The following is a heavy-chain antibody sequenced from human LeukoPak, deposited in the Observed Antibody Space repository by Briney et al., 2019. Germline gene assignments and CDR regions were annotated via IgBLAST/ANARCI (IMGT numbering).Heavy chain of an antibody. CDR2: MNLNSGDT. D-gene: IGHD2-2*01. J-gene: IGHJ4*02. CDR3: ARVPVPAPRRGLYFDH. CDR1: GYTFSSHD. V-gene: IGHV1-8*01. Sequence: EASVKVSCKASGYTFSSHDIYWVRQAPGQGLEWMGWMNLNSGDTYYAQNFQGRFSITSDTSKSTTYMDLASLAPEDTAVYYCARVPVPAPRRGLYFDHWGQGTLITVSS.